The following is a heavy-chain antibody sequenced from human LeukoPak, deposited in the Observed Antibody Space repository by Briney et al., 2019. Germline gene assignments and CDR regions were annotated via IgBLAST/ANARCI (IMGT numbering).Heavy chain of an antibody. CDR3: AKGGRRSDTAMANWFDP. D-gene: IGHD5-18*01. J-gene: IGHJ5*02. V-gene: IGHV4-34*01. CDR2: INHGGST. CDR1: GGSFSGFY. Sequence: SEALSLTCAVYGGSFSGFYWSWIRHPPGKGLEWIGDINHGGSTNYNPSLKSRVTISVDTSKNQFSLKLSSVTATDTAVYYCAKGGRRSDTAMANWFDPWGQGTLVTVSS.